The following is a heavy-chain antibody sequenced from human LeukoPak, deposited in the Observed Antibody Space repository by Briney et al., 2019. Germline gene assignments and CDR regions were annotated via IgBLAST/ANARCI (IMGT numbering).Heavy chain of an antibody. J-gene: IGHJ4*02. CDR1: GYRFPSYW. V-gene: IGHV5-10-1*01. CDR3: ARARVDTAMADFDY. D-gene: IGHD5-18*01. Sequence: GEPLNISCKASGYRFPSYWITWVRQMPGKGLEWMGGIDPIDCYTTYSPSFQGHVTISADKSIATVYLQWSSLKASDTAMYYCARARVDTAMADFDYWGQGTLVTVSS. CDR2: IDPIDCYT.